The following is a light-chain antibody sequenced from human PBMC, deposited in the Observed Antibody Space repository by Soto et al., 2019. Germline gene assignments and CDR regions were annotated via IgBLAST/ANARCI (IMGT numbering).Light chain of an antibody. CDR2: GAS. CDR3: EQYKTWPRT. J-gene: IGKJ2*01. CDR1: QSVTKS. Sequence: EIVMTQSPGTLSVSAGEGATLSCRASQSVTKSLAWYQQKPGQAPRLLICGASTRDTRIPARFSGSGSGTEFTLTISRLQSEDFAVYYCEQYKTWPRTFGQGTKLEIK. V-gene: IGKV3-15*01.